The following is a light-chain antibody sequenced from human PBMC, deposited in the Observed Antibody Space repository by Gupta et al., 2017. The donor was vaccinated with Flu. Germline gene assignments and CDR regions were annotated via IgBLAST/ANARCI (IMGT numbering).Light chain of an antibody. V-gene: IGKV1-5*03. CDR3: QHYHTFPFT. CDR2: KAS. CDR1: QNINYW. J-gene: IGKJ4*01. Sequence: DIRLTPSPSTLSASVGDRVTITCRASQNINYWLAWYQQRPGRSPNLLIYKASTLESGVPSRFSCTGSGTDFTLTITSLQPDDFATYYCQHYHTFPFTFGGGTKVEIK.